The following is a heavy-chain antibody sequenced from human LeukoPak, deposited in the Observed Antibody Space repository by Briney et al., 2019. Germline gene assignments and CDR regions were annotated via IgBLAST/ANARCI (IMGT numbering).Heavy chain of an antibody. D-gene: IGHD4-17*01. CDR3: ARALHDYGDYYYYGMDV. V-gene: IGHV1-69*13. J-gene: IGHJ6*02. Sequence: SVKVSCKASGYTFTSYDINWVRQATGQGLEWMGGIIPIFGTANYAQKFQGRVTITADESTSTAYMELSSLRSEDTAVYYCARALHDYGDYYYYGMDVWGQGTTVTVSS. CDR1: GYTFTSYD. CDR2: IIPIFGTA.